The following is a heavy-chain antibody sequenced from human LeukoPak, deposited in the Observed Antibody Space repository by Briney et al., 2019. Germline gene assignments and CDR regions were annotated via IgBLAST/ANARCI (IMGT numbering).Heavy chain of an antibody. J-gene: IGHJ5*02. D-gene: IGHD6-13*01. CDR2: IYTSGST. V-gene: IGHV4-4*07. CDR3: ARDGSSSWYGWFDP. Sequence: SETLSLTCTVSGGSISSYYWSRIRQPAGKGLEWIGRIYTSGSTNYNPSLKSRVTMSVDTSKNQFSLKLSSVTAADTAVYYCARDGSSSWYGWFDPWGQGTLVTVSS. CDR1: GGSISSYY.